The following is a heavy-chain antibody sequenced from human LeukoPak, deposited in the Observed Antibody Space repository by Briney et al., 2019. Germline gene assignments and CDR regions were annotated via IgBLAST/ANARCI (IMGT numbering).Heavy chain of an antibody. CDR2: VKEDGTTK. Sequence: GGSLRLSRAASGFSFTNYWMSWVRQAPGKGLEWVANVKEDGTTKQYVDSVKGRFTISRDNAKNSLYLQMDSLRAEDTAVYYCVSQEVVPHWGQGTLVSVSS. CDR1: GFSFTNYW. CDR3: VSQEVVPH. D-gene: IGHD2-15*01. V-gene: IGHV3-7*01. J-gene: IGHJ4*02.